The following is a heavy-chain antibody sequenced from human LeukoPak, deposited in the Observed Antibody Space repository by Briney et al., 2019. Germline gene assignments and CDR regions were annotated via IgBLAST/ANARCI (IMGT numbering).Heavy chain of an antibody. CDR3: ARGLSEATMVRGVIVFDP. CDR2: IYDSRNT. D-gene: IGHD3-10*01. V-gene: IGHV4-39*07. CDR1: GGSINY. Sequence: SETLSLTCTVSGGSINYWGWIRQPPGKGLEWIGSIYDSRNTYYNPSLKSRVTISVDTSKNQFSLKLSSVTAADTAVYYCARGLSEATMVRGVIVFDPWGQGTLLTVSS. J-gene: IGHJ5*02.